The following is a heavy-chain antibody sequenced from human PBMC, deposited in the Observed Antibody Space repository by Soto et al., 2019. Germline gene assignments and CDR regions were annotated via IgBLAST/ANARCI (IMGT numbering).Heavy chain of an antibody. CDR1: GYTFTGYY. Sequence: QVQLVQSGAEVKKPGASVKVSCKASGYTFTGYYMHWVRQAPGQGLEWMGWINPNSGGTNYAQKFQGWVTMTRDTSISTAYMERSRLRSDDTAVYYGAREDSNDYYYCMDVWGHGTTVTVS. CDR3: AREDSNDYYYCMDV. CDR2: INPNSGGT. J-gene: IGHJ6*02. V-gene: IGHV1-2*04. D-gene: IGHD4-4*01.